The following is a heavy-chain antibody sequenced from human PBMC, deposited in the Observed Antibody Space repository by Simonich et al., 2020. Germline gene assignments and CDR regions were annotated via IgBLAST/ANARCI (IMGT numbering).Heavy chain of an antibody. CDR1: GGSFRGYN. CDR2: ITHSGST. CDR3: ARGKGWKNAFDI. J-gene: IGHJ3*02. V-gene: IGHV4-34*01. Sequence: QVPLQQWGAVLLKPSYTLSLTCAVYGGSFRGYNWGWIRQPPGKGLEWIGEITHSGSTNYNPFLKSRGNKSVETSKNQFSLKLSSVTAADTAVYYCARGKGWKNAFDIWGQGTMVTVSS. D-gene: IGHD1-1*01.